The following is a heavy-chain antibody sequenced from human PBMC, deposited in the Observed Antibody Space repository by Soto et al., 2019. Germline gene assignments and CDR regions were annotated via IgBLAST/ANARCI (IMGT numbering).Heavy chain of an antibody. CDR2: INHSGST. CDR3: ARGVVAGTLPYYFDY. D-gene: IGHD6-19*01. V-gene: IGHV4-34*01. J-gene: IGHJ4*02. Sequence: PSETLSLTCAVYGGSFSGYYWSWIRQPPGKGLEWIGEINHSGSTSYNPSLKSRVTISVDTSKNQFSLKLSSVTAADTAVYYCARGVVAGTLPYYFDYWGQGTLVTVSS. CDR1: GGSFSGYY.